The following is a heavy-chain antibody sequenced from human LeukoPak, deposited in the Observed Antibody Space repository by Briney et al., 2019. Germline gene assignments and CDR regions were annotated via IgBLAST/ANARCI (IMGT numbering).Heavy chain of an antibody. Sequence: PGGSLRLSCAVSGFTFSIYWMSWVRQAPGKGLEWVANINQDGSEKNYVDSVKGRFTSSRDNAKNSLYLQMNSLRAEDTAVYYCASNRWLPNWGQGTLVTVSS. V-gene: IGHV3-7*01. CDR2: INQDGSEK. CDR1: GFTFSIYW. D-gene: IGHD6-19*01. CDR3: ASNRWLPN. J-gene: IGHJ4*02.